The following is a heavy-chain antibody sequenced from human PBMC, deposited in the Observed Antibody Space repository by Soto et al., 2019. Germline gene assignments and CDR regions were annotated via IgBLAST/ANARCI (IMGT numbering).Heavy chain of an antibody. CDR2: IYYSGST. CDR3: ARHFTTTYCSGGSCYSEYYYYYMDV. CDR1: GSSISSYY. D-gene: IGHD2-15*01. V-gene: IGHV4-59*08. Sequence: SETLSLTCTVSGSSISSYYWSWSWQPPGLGLEWIGYIYYSGSTNYNPSLKSRVTISVDTSKNQFSLKLSSVTAADTAVYYCARHFTTTYCSGGSCYSEYYYYYMDVWGKGTTVTVSS. J-gene: IGHJ6*03.